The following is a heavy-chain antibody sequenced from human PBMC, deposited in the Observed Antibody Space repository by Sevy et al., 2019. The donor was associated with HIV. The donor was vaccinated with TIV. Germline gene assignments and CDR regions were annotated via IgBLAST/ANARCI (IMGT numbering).Heavy chain of an antibody. CDR3: ARVSVYYYDSSGYYTTDNAFDI. CDR1: GFTVGSNY. D-gene: IGHD3-22*01. CDR2: IYSGVTT. J-gene: IGHJ3*02. Sequence: GGSQRLSCAASGFTVGSNYMSWVRQAPGKGLEWVSIIYSGVTTSYADSVKGRFTISRDNSKNTLYLQMNSLRAEDTAVYYCARVSVYYYDSSGYYTTDNAFDIWGQGTMVTVSS. V-gene: IGHV3-53*01.